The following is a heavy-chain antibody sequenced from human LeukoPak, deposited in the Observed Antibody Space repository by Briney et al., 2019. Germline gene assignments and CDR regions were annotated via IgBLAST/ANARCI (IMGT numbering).Heavy chain of an antibody. CDR2: ISSSTGTI. D-gene: IGHD2-2*02. V-gene: IGHV3-48*01. CDR3: ARGYCSSTSCYTLRLGGAFDI. CDR1: GFTFSSYS. Sequence: GGSLRLSCAASGFTFSSYSMNWVRQAPGKGLEGVSYISSSTGTIYYADSVKGRFTISRDNAKNSLYLQMNSLRAEDTAVYYCARGYCSSTSCYTLRLGGAFDIWGQGTMVTVSS. J-gene: IGHJ3*02.